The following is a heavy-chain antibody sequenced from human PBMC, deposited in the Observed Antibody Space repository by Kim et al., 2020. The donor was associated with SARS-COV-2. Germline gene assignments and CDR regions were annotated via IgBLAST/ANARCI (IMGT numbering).Heavy chain of an antibody. V-gene: IGHV7-4-1*02. CDR2: ISTNTGNP. CDR3: ARPRSAFQAKLGLGGRWYF. J-gene: IGHJ2*01. CDR1: GYTFKNHA. Sequence: ASVKVSCKASGYTFKNHAMNWVRQAPGQGLEWMGWISTNTGNPTYAQGFTGRFVFSLDTSVSTAYLQISSLKAEDTVVYYCARPRSAFQAKLGLGGRWYF. D-gene: IGHD3-10*01.